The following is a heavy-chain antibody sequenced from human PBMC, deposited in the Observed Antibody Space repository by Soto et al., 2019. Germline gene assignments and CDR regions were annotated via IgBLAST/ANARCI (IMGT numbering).Heavy chain of an antibody. CDR2: IVPMFGTS. D-gene: IGHD3-3*01. J-gene: IGHJ4*02. V-gene: IGHV1-69*01. CDR1: GGTSTRYA. Sequence: QERLVQSGAEVRKPGSSVKVSCKVTGGTSTRYAINWVRQAPGQGLEWMGGIVPMFGTSKYAQKFQGRVTITADASTNIAYMELRSLRSEDTAVYYCNRGSEYDFWSGYLWGQGTLVSVSS. CDR3: NRGSEYDFWSGYL.